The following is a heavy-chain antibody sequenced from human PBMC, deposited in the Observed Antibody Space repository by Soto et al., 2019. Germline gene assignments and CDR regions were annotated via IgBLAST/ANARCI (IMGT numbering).Heavy chain of an antibody. V-gene: IGHV4-4*07. CDR2: VYSSGTT. J-gene: IGHJ4*02. CDR1: GGSINSYW. D-gene: IGHD3-10*01. CDR3: ARDIGSYAYGEGY. Sequence: PSETLSLTCSVSGGSINSYWWSWIRQPAGKGLEWIGRVYSSGTTDYNPSLNIRATLSVETSKNQFSLKLSSVTAADTAVYYCARDIGSYAYGEGYWGQGIQVTVSS.